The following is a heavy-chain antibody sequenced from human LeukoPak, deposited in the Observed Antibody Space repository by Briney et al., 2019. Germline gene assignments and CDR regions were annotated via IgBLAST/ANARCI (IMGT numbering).Heavy chain of an antibody. CDR1: GFTFSSYE. CDR2: ISSSGSTI. V-gene: IGHV3-48*03. Sequence: GGSLRLSCAASGFTFSSYEMNWVRQAPGKGLEWVSYISSSGSTIYYADSVKGRFTTSRDNAKNSLYLQMNSLRAEDTAVYYCARYIGSTSFDYWGQGTLVTVSS. J-gene: IGHJ4*02. CDR3: ARYIGSTSFDY. D-gene: IGHD2-2*01.